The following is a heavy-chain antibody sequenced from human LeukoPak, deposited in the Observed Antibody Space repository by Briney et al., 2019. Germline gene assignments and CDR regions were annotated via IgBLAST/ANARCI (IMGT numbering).Heavy chain of an antibody. J-gene: IGHJ4*02. CDR3: ARDHGYSRFDY. V-gene: IGHV1-2*02. Sequence: ASVKVSCKASGYTFTAYYIHWMRQAPGQGLEWMGWINPNSGGTNYAQKFQGRVTMTRDTSIREVYMELSRLRSDDTAVYYCARDHGYSRFDYWGQGTLVAVSS. D-gene: IGHD5-24*01. CDR1: GYTFTAYY. CDR2: INPNSGGT.